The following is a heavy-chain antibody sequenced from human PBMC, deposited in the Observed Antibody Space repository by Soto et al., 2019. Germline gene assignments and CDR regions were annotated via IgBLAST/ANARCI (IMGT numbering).Heavy chain of an antibody. D-gene: IGHD5-12*01. Sequence: QVQLQESGPGLVKPSETLSLTCTVSGGSISSYYWSWIRQPPGKGLEWIGYIYYSGSTNYNPSLKSRVTISVDTSKNQFSLKLSSVTAADTAVYYCARDRGDGYNSDFDYWGQGTLVTVSS. V-gene: IGHV4-59*01. CDR1: GGSISSYY. CDR2: IYYSGST. J-gene: IGHJ4*02. CDR3: ARDRGDGYNSDFDY.